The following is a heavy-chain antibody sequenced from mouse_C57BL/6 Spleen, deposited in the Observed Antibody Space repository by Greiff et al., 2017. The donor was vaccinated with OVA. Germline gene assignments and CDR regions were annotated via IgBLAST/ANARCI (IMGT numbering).Heavy chain of an antibody. Sequence: VMLVESGPELVKPGASVKISCKASGYAFSSSWMNWVKQRPGKGLEWIGRIYPGDGDTNYNGKFKGKATLTADKSSSTAYMQLSSLTSEDSAVYFCASSYGGMDYWGQGTSVTVSS. CDR1: GYAFSSSW. V-gene: IGHV1-82*01. D-gene: IGHD1-1*02. CDR3: ASSYGGMDY. CDR2: IYPGDGDT. J-gene: IGHJ4*01.